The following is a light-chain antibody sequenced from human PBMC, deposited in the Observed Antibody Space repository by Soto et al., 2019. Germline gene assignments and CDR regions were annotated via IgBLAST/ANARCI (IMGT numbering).Light chain of an antibody. CDR1: TXXVTSGHS. Sequence: QAVVTQEPSLTVXXXXTVXXXXXSXTXXVTSGHSPYWFQQKPGQAPRPLIYDTHNKHSWTPARFSGSVLGGKAALTLSGAQPEDEDDYYCLLNYSGAYVVFGGGTKLTVL. J-gene: IGLJ2*01. CDR3: LLNYSGAYVV. CDR2: DTH. V-gene: IGLV7-46*01.